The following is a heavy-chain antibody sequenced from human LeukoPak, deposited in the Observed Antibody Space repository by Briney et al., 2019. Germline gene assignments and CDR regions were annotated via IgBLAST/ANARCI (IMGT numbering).Heavy chain of an antibody. CDR3: ARQGGNAPDY. CDR1: GGSVSSSSYY. V-gene: IGHV4-39*01. Sequence: SETLSLTRTVSGGSVSSSSYYWGWIRQPPGKGLEWIGSIYYSGSTYYNPSLKSRVTISVDTSKNQFSLKLSSVTAADTAVYYCARQGGNAPDYWGQGTLVTVSS. J-gene: IGHJ4*02. CDR2: IYYSGST. D-gene: IGHD1-1*01.